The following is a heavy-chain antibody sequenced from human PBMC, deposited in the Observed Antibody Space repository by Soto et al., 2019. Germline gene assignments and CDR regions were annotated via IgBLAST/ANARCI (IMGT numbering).Heavy chain of an antibody. CDR1: GGSFIISA. V-gene: IGHV1-69*12. D-gene: IGHD6-19*01. CDR3: TRESVAVAGAVFDI. CDR2: IIPISRTA. J-gene: IGHJ3*02. Sequence: QVQLVQSGAEVKKPGSSVRVSCKTSGGSFIISAISWVRLAPGHGLEWMGGIIPISRTAKYAQKFQGRVTITADESTRTAYVDVHSLRSEVTAVYYCTRESVAVAGAVFDIWGQCTSVTVAS.